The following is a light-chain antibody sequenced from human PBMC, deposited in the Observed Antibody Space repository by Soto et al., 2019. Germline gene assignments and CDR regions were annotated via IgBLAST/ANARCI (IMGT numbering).Light chain of an antibody. Sequence: DVQMTQSPSSLSASVGDRVTVTCRTGHNIATYLHWYQEKPGKAPRLLIYAASSLQDGVPSRFSGSRSGTEFTLPIIGLEPEYFATYYCLQSYISPHTFGQGTKIDIK. J-gene: IGKJ2*01. CDR3: LQSYISPHT. V-gene: IGKV1-39*01. CDR1: HNIATY. CDR2: AAS.